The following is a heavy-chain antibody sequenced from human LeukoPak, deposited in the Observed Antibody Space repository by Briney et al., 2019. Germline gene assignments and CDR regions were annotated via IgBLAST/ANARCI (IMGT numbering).Heavy chain of an antibody. CDR1: GFTSINYA. CDR3: AKGSYDYIEIGYFDS. V-gene: IGHV3-23*01. D-gene: IGHD5-12*01. Sequence: WGSLRLSCAASGFTSINYAMNWVRQAPGKGLEWVSVLIGSSGSTDYADSVKGRFTISRDNSENPLFLQMNSLRAEDTAIYYCAKGSYDYIEIGYFDSWGQGTLVTVSS. J-gene: IGHJ4*02. CDR2: LIGSSGST.